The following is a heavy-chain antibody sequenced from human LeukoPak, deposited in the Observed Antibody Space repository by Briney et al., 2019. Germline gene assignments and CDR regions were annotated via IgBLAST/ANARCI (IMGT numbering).Heavy chain of an antibody. V-gene: IGHV3-7*01. CDR3: ARDGDYSSGWYWGSWFDP. Sequence: GGSLRLSCAASGFTFSSYWMSWVRQAPGKGLEWVANIKQDGSEKYYVDSVKGRFTISRDNAKNSLYLQMNSLRAEDTAVYYCARDGDYSSGWYWGSWFDPWGQGTLVTVFS. J-gene: IGHJ5*02. CDR2: IKQDGSEK. CDR1: GFTFSSYW. D-gene: IGHD6-19*01.